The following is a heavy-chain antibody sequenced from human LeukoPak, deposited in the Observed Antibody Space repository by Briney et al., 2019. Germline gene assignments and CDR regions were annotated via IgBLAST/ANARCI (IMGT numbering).Heavy chain of an antibody. Sequence: GSLRLSCAASGFTFSSYAMSWVRQAPGKELEWVSAISGSGGSIYYADSVKGRFTISRDNSKNTLYLQMNSLRAEDTAVYYCAKGVRSTSSYLDWGQGTLVTVSS. V-gene: IGHV3-23*01. D-gene: IGHD2-2*01. CDR2: ISGSGGSI. CDR1: GFTFSSYA. CDR3: AKGVRSTSSYLD. J-gene: IGHJ4*02.